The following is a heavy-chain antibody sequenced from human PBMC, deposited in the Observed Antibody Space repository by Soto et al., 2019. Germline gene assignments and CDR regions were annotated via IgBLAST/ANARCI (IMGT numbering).Heavy chain of an antibody. Sequence: SETLSLTCRISGGSIFNYFWTWTRQSPGNRLEWIGDISHTGQTNYNPSLKSRVTLSVDISENEFSLRLASVTPADSALYFCARESSNIYDRHFRLDPWGQGTLVTVSS. CDR2: ISHTGQT. J-gene: IGHJ5*02. CDR3: ARESSNIYDRHFRLDP. CDR1: GGSIFNYF. V-gene: IGHV4-59*01. D-gene: IGHD3-16*01.